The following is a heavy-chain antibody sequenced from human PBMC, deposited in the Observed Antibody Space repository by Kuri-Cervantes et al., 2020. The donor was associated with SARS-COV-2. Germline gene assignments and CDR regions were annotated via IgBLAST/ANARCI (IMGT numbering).Heavy chain of an antibody. CDR2: IYYSGST. CDR1: GGSISSGDYY. V-gene: IGHV4-30-4*08. J-gene: IGHJ6*03. D-gene: IGHD1-7*01. CDR3: ARTLASITGTYMDV. Sequence: SETLSLTCTVSGGSISSGDYYWSWIRQPPGKGLEWIGYIYYSGSTYYNPSLKSRVTIPVDTSKNQFSLKLSSVTAADTAVYYCARTLASITGTYMDVWGKGTTVTVSS.